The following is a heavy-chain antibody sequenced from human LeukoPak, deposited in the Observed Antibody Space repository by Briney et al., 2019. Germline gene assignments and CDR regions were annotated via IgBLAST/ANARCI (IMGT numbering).Heavy chain of an antibody. CDR1: GFTFSGYA. CDR3: ARLGSGEVPTLPNFDY. J-gene: IGHJ4*02. V-gene: IGHV3-30-3*01. CDR2: ISYDGNNK. D-gene: IGHD5-12*01. Sequence: PGGSLRLSCAASGFTFSGYAMHWVRQAPGKGLEWVAVISYDGNNKYYADSVKGRFTISRDNSQSTLYMQLNSLTTEDTAVYYCARLGSGEVPTLPNFDYWGQGTLVTVSS.